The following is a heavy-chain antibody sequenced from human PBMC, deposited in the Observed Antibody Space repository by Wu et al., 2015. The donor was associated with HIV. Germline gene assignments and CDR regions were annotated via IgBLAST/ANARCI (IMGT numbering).Heavy chain of an antibody. Sequence: QVQLVQSGAEVKKPGASVRVSCKASGYIFNSYDINWVRQTPGQGLEWMGWMNPNSGSTGYAQKFQGRVTMTRDTSISTAYMELSSLRSEDTAVYYCARQRAYTSGWYIFDYWGQGTLVTVSS. V-gene: IGHV1-8*01. D-gene: IGHD6-19*01. CDR3: ARQRAYTSGWYIFDY. CDR2: MNPNSGST. CDR1: GYIFNSYD. J-gene: IGHJ4*02.